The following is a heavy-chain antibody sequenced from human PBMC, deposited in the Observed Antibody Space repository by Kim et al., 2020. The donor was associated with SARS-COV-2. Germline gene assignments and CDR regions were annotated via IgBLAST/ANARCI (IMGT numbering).Heavy chain of an antibody. CDR2: ISSSGSTI. V-gene: IGHV3-48*03. Sequence: GGSLRLSCAASGFTFSSYEMNWVRQAPGKGLEWVSYISSSGSTIYYADSVKGRFTISRDNAKNSLYLQMNSLRAEDTAVYYCARTTAGMIVVDDAFDIWGQGTMVTVSS. D-gene: IGHD3-22*01. CDR3: ARTTAGMIVVDDAFDI. CDR1: GFTFSSYE. J-gene: IGHJ3*02.